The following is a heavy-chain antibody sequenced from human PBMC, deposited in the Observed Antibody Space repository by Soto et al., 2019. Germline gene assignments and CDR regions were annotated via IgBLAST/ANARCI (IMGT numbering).Heavy chain of an antibody. CDR1: GGSFSGYY. D-gene: IGHD3-9*01. CDR2: INHSGST. CDR3: ARGLYGYDILTGYPYCWFDP. Sequence: QVQLQQWGAGLLKPSETLSLTCAVYGGSFSGYYWSWIRQPPGKGLEWIGEINHSGSTNYNPSLKSRVTLSVDTSKNQFSLKLSSVTAADTAVYYCARGLYGYDILTGYPYCWFDPWGQGTLATVSS. V-gene: IGHV4-34*01. J-gene: IGHJ5*02.